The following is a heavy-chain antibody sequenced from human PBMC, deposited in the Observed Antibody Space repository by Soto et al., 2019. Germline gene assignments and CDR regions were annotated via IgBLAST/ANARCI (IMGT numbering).Heavy chain of an antibody. CDR1: GGSISSYY. Sequence: NPSETLSLTCTISGGSISSYYWSWIRQPPGKGLEWIGYIYYSGSTNYNPSLKSRVTISVDTSKNQFSLKLSSVTAADTAVYYCARHPWYYDILTGYPPYSSHYWCPGLLVTVSS. CDR3: ARHPWYYDILTGYPPYSSHY. CDR2: IYYSGST. D-gene: IGHD3-9*01. J-gene: IGHJ4*02. V-gene: IGHV4-59*08.